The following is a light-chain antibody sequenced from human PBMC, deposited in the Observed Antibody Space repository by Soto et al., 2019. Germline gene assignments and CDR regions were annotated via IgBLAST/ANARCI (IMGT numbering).Light chain of an antibody. CDR1: QSISSW. V-gene: IGKV1-5*01. CDR2: HAS. CDR3: KQYNSYSWT. J-gene: IGKJ1*01. Sequence: DNQRSQSAWTRSASVGDRVPITRRAIQSISSWLAWYQQKTGKDNKLLIYHASTLESGVHSRFSGSGSGTEFTLNMRNLQTDDLATYYCKQYNSYSWTVGKGTKVEIK.